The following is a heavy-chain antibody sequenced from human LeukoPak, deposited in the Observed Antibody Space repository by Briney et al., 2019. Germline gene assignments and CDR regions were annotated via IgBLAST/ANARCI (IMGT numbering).Heavy chain of an antibody. CDR1: GGSISSSSYY. CDR3: AREALVGATTDPQFDP. D-gene: IGHD1-26*01. V-gene: IGHV4-39*07. CDR2: IYYSGST. J-gene: IGHJ5*02. Sequence: SETLSLTCTVSGGSISSSSYYWGWIRQPPGKGLEWIGSIYYSGSTYYNLSLKSRVTISVDTSMNQFSLKLSSVTAADTAVYYCAREALVGATTDPQFDPWGQGTLVTVSS.